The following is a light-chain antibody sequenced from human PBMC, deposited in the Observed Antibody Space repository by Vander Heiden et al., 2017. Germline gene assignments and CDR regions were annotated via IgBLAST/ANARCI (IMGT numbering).Light chain of an antibody. CDR1: QSVSSNY. CDR3: QHYPSFLT. Sequence: EIVLTQSPVTLSLSPGERATLSCRASQSVSSNYLAWHQQKPGQPPRLLIYGASSGSGTDFTLTISRLEPEDFAVYYCQHYPSFLTFGGGTKVEIK. J-gene: IGKJ4*01. CDR2: GAS. V-gene: IGKV3-20*01.